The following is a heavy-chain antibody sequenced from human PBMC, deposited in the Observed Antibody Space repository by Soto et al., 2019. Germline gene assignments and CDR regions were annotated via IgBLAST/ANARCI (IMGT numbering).Heavy chain of an antibody. D-gene: IGHD4-17*01. CDR1: GGSFSGYY. V-gene: IGHV4-34*01. CDR2: INHSGST. CDR3: ARGKTTEPSYYYYGMDV. Sequence: SETLSLTCAVYGGSFSGYYWSWIRQPPGKGLEWIGEINHSGSTNYNPSLKSRVTISVDTSKNQFSLKLSSVTAADTAVYYCARGKTTEPSYYYYGMDVWVQGTTVTVSS. J-gene: IGHJ6*02.